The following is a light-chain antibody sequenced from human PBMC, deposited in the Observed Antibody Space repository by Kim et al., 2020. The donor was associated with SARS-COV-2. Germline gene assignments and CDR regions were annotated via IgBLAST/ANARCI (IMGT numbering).Light chain of an antibody. CDR3: CSYAGSSSYV. CDR1: SSDVGNYSL. Sequence: QSALTQPASVSGSPGQSIAISCTGTSSDVGNYSLVSWYQQHPGKGPKLLIYEVSKRPSGVSAHFSASKSGNTASLTISGLQAEDEADYYCCSYAGSSSYVFGTGTRSPS. J-gene: IGLJ1*01. V-gene: IGLV2-23*02. CDR2: EVS.